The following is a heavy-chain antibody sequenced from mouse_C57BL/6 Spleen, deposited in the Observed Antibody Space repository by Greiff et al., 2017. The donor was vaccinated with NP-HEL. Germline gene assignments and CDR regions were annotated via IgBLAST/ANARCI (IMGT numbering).Heavy chain of an antibody. Sequence: QVQLKESGAELVRPGTSVKVSCKASGYAFTNYLIEWVKQRPGQGLEWIGVINPGSGGTNYNEKFKGKATLTADKSSSTAYMQLSSLTSEDSAVYFCARAVLGRGYFDDWGQGTTLTVSS. J-gene: IGHJ2*01. D-gene: IGHD4-1*01. CDR1: GYAFTNYL. CDR3: ARAVLGRGYFDD. V-gene: IGHV1-54*01. CDR2: INPGSGGT.